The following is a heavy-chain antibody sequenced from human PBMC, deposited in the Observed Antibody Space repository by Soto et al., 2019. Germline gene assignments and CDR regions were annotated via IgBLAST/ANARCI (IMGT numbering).Heavy chain of an antibody. CDR3: AKARCSGDTCYVPDY. CDR1: GFTFSSYT. V-gene: IGHV3-23*01. Sequence: GGSLRLSCAASGFTFSSYTMSWVRQAPGKGLEWVSSISGSGGSPYNADSVQGRFTISRDNYKNTVSLQMNSLRAEDTATYYCAKARCSGDTCYVPDYWGHGTLVTVAS. J-gene: IGHJ4*01. CDR2: ISGSGGSP. D-gene: IGHD2-15*01.